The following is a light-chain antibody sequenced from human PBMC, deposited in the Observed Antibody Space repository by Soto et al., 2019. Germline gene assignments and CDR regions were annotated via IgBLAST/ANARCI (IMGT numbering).Light chain of an antibody. J-gene: IGKJ2*01. CDR3: QQRGSWPRS. CDR1: QSVSYY. Sequence: EIVLTQSPATLSLSPGERATLSCRASQSVSYYLAWYQQRPGQAPRLLIYDASNRATGIPARFSGSGSGTDFSLTISSLEPEDLAVYYCQQRGSWPRSFGQGTKLEIK. V-gene: IGKV3-11*01. CDR2: DAS.